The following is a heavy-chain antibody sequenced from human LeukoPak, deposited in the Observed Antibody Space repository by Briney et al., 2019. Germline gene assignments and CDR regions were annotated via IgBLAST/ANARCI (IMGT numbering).Heavy chain of an antibody. CDR1: GFTFSSYW. D-gene: IGHD4-17*01. J-gene: IGHJ4*02. CDR3: ACPVLGDYGIYCFDY. CDR2: IKQDGSEK. Sequence: GGSLRLSCAASGFTFSSYWMNWVRQAPGKGLEWVANIKQDGSEKYYVDSVKGRFTISRDNAKNSLYLQMNSLRAEDTAVYYCACPVLGDYGIYCFDYWGQGTLVTVSS. V-gene: IGHV3-7*01.